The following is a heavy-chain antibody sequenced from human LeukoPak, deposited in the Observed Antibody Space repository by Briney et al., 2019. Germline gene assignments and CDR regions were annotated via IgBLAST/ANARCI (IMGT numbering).Heavy chain of an antibody. CDR2: IYDSGST. J-gene: IGHJ3*02. V-gene: IGHV4-59*01. CDR1: GGSISSYY. D-gene: IGHD3-22*01. CDR3: ACFTTADAFDI. Sequence: PSETLSLTCTVSGGSISSYYWSWIRQPPGKGLEWIGYIYDSGSTNYNPSLKSRVTISVDTSKNQFSLKLSSVAAADTAVYYCACFTTADAFDIWGQGTMVTVSS.